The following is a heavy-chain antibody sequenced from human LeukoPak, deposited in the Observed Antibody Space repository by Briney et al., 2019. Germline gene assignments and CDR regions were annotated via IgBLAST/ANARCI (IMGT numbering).Heavy chain of an antibody. Sequence: GGSLRLSCAASRFTFRSYDMHWVPQATGKGLEWVSGIGTAGEIYYPGSVKGRFTISRENAKNSLYLQMNSLRAGDTAVYYCARAAYSSTWYSRYFDLWGRGTLVTVSS. CDR3: ARAAYSSTWYSRYFDL. CDR2: IGTAGEI. J-gene: IGHJ2*01. D-gene: IGHD6-13*01. CDR1: RFTFRSYD. V-gene: IGHV3-13*01.